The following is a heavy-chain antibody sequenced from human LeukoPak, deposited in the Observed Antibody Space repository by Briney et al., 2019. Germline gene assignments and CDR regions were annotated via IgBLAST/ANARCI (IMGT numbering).Heavy chain of an antibody. CDR1: GFTFSSYG. Sequence: WGSLRLSCAASGFTFSSYGMSWVRQAPGKGLEWVSAISGSGGSTYYADSVKGRFTISRDNSKNTLYLQMNSLRAEDTAVYYCARAGGGYYYYYMDVWGKGTTVTISS. V-gene: IGHV3-23*01. CDR2: ISGSGGST. J-gene: IGHJ6*03. CDR3: ARAGGGYYYYYMDV. D-gene: IGHD3-10*01.